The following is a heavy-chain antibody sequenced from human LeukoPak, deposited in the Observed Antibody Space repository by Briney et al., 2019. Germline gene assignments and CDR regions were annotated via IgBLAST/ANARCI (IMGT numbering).Heavy chain of an antibody. V-gene: IGHV4-59*01. CDR1: AGSINNYY. Sequence: PSETLSLTCIASAGSINNYYWSWVRQPPGKGLEWIGYIYYSGSTNYNPSLKSRVTISVDTSKNQFSLKLSSVTAVDTAVYYCAREYVAVAGNWFDPWGQGTLVTVSS. J-gene: IGHJ5*02. CDR3: AREYVAVAGNWFDP. D-gene: IGHD6-19*01. CDR2: IYYSGST.